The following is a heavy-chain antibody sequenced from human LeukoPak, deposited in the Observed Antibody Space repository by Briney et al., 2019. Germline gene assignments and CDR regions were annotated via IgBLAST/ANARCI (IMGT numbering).Heavy chain of an antibody. CDR2: IKQDGSEK. V-gene: IGHV3-7*05. Sequence: GGSLRLSCAASGFTFWMSWVRQAPGKGLEWVANIKQDGSEKYYVDSVKGRFTISRDKAKNSLYLQMNSLRVEDKAVYYCARGAGYCSSTGCYGSDWFDSWGQGALVTVSS. D-gene: IGHD2-2*01. CDR1: GFTFW. CDR3: ARGAGYCSSTGCYGSDWFDS. J-gene: IGHJ5*01.